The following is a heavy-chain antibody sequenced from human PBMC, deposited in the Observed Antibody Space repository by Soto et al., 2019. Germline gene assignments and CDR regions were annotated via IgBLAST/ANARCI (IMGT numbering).Heavy chain of an antibody. J-gene: IGHJ4*02. CDR1: GFSLRTTGVG. D-gene: IGHD3-16*01. CDR2: FYWDDDK. V-gene: IGHV2-5*02. CDR3: AHTWGLPFDY. Sequence: QITLKESGPTLVKPTQTLTLTCTYSGFSLRTTGVGVGWIRQPPVKALEWLGIFYWDDDKRYSPSLKNRLTLTNDISKSQVVLTLTNMDPVDTATYYCAHTWGLPFDYWGQGTLVIVSS.